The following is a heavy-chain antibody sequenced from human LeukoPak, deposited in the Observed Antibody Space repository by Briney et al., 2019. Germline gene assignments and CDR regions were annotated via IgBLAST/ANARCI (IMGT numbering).Heavy chain of an antibody. CDR3: ARRYCSGGSCYAWGSYYYYMDV. V-gene: IGHV4-34*01. CDR2: INHSGST. D-gene: IGHD2-15*01. Sequence: PSETLSLTCAVYGGSFSGYYWSWIRQPPGKGLEWIGEINHSGSTNYNPSLKSRVTISVDTSKNQFSLKLSSVTAADTAVYYCARRYCSGGSCYAWGSYYYYMDVWGKGTTVTISS. CDR1: GGSFSGYY. J-gene: IGHJ6*03.